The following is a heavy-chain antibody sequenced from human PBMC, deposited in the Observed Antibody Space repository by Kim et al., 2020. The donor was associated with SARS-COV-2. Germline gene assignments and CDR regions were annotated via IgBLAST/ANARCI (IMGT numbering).Heavy chain of an antibody. CDR3: ARNSALDF. V-gene: IGHV3-11*01. Sequence: SGTTIRYGDSVRGRCTISRDNAKNSLYLQMNSLRPDDTAVYYCARNSALDFWGQGTTVAVSS. CDR2: SGTTI. D-gene: IGHD1-26*01. J-gene: IGHJ6*02.